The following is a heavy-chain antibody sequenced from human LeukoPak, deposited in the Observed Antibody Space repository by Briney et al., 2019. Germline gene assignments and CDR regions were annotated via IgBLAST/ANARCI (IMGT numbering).Heavy chain of an antibody. CDR2: IYYSGST. Sequence: SETLSLTCTVSGGSISSYYWIWIRQPPGKGLEWIGYIYYSGSTNYNPSLKSRVTISVDTSKNQFSLKLSSVTAADTAVYYCAREPGGDFWSGYYKGNWFDPWGQGTLVTVSS. D-gene: IGHD3-3*01. V-gene: IGHV4-59*01. J-gene: IGHJ5*02. CDR3: AREPGGDFWSGYYKGNWFDP. CDR1: GGSISSYY.